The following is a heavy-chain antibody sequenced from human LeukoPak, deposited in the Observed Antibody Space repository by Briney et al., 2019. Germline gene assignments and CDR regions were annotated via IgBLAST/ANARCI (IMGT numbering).Heavy chain of an antibody. V-gene: IGHV4-39*07. CDR3: AKVNWDYYDSSGYYGNYYYYYYMDV. D-gene: IGHD3-22*01. Sequence: PSETLSLTCTVSGGSISSSSYYWGWIRQPPGKGLEWIGSIYYSGSTYYNPSLKSRVTISVDTSKNQFSLKLSSVTAADTAVYYCAKVNWDYYDSSGYYGNYYYYYYMDVWGKGTTVTISS. CDR1: GGSISSSSYY. CDR2: IYYSGST. J-gene: IGHJ6*03.